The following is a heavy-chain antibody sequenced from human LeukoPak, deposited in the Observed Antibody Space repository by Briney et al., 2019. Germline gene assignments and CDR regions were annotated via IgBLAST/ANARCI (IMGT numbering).Heavy chain of an antibody. CDR3: ARVVRYSSGPLTDLLPYYFDY. CDR2: INAGNGNT. Sequence: GASVKVSCKASGYTFTSYAMHWVRQAPGQRLEWMGWINAGNGNTKYSQELQGRVTITRDTSASAVYMELRSLRSDDMAVYYCARVVRYSSGPLTDLLPYYFDYWGQGTLVTVSS. D-gene: IGHD6-19*01. J-gene: IGHJ4*02. V-gene: IGHV1-3*03. CDR1: GYTFTSYA.